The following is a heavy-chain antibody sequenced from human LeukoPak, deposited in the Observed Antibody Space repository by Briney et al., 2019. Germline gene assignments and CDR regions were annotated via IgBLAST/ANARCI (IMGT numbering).Heavy chain of an antibody. CDR3: ARDGDFWSGGEAFDI. CDR1: GFSVSRTF. Sequence: GGSLRLSCAASGFSVSRTFMTWVRQAPGKGLEWVSIMYGDGSTYNADSVNGRFTISRDNSNNTVFLQMNSLRAEDTAVYYCARDGDFWSGGEAFDIWGQGTMVTVSS. V-gene: IGHV3-66*01. CDR2: MYGDGST. J-gene: IGHJ3*02. D-gene: IGHD3-3*01.